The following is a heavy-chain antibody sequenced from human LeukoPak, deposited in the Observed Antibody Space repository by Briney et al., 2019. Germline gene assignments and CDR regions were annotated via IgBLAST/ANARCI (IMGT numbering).Heavy chain of an antibody. Sequence: PGGSLRLSCAASGFTVNSYAMSWVRQGPGKGLEWVSTISGSGDNTYYADSVRDRFTISRDNSRNTLYLQMDSLRAEDTAVYYCTKDHSEYVWGSYRRDDYWGQGTPVTVSS. CDR1: GFTVNSYA. J-gene: IGHJ4*02. CDR3: TKDHSEYVWGSYRRDDY. V-gene: IGHV3-23*01. D-gene: IGHD3-16*02. CDR2: ISGSGDNT.